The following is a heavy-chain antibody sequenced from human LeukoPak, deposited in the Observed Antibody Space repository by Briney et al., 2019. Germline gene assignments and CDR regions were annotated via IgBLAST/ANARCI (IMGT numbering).Heavy chain of an antibody. CDR2: IYTSGST. V-gene: IGHV4-61*02. CDR1: GGSISSGSYY. D-gene: IGHD2-15*01. Sequence: SQTLSLTCTVSGGSISSGSYYWSWIRQPAGKGLEWIGRIYTSGSTNYNPSLKSRVTISVDTSKNQFSLKLSSLTAADTAVYYCARAVLSYCRGGSCPYFDYWGQGTLVTVSS. J-gene: IGHJ4*01. CDR3: ARAVLSYCRGGSCPYFDY.